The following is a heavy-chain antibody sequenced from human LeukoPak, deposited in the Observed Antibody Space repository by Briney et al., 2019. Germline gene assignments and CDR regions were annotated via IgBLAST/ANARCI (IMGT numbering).Heavy chain of an antibody. CDR2: ISYDGSNK. CDR1: GFTFSSYA. J-gene: IGHJ4*02. D-gene: IGHD6-13*01. V-gene: IGHV3-30*04. Sequence: GGSLRLSCAASGFTFSSYAMHWVRQAPGKGLEWVAVISYDGSNKYYADSVKGRFTISRDNSKNTLYLQMNSLRAEDTAVYYCAKDLVIAAAGTGIRNYWGQGTLVTVSS. CDR3: AKDLVIAAAGTGIRNY.